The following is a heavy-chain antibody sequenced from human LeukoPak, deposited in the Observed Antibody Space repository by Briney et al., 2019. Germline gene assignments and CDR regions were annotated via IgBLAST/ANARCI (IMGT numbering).Heavy chain of an antibody. CDR2: IYYSGNT. Sequence: SETLSLTCTVSGDSIRSTSYYWGWIRQPPGKGLEWIGSIYYSGNTYYNPSLKSRVTTAVDTSKNQFSLKLNSVTAADTAVYYCARRKSFYDSSGYFDHWGRGTLVTVS. CDR1: GDSIRSTSYY. D-gene: IGHD3-22*01. J-gene: IGHJ4*02. CDR3: ARRKSFYDSSGYFDH. V-gene: IGHV4-39*01.